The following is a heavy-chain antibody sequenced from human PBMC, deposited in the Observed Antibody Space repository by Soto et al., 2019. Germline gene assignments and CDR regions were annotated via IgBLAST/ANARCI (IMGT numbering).Heavy chain of an antibody. J-gene: IGHJ6*03. CDR3: ARDSHSQQRKHRWGGGYMDV. CDR1: GVSISNGGYY. CDR2: IYFSGST. V-gene: IGHV4-31*11. D-gene: IGHD6-13*01. Sequence: QLQLQESGPGLVKPSQTLSLTCAVSGVSISNGGYYWSWIRQHPGQGLEWIGSIYFSGSTYYNPSLTSRVTISVSTPKNQFSLKLSSVTAADTAVYYCARDSHSQQRKHRWGGGYMDVWGKGTTVTVSS.